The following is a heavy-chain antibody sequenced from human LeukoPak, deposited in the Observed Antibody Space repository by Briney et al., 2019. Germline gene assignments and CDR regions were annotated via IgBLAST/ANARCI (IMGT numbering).Heavy chain of an antibody. J-gene: IGHJ5*02. Sequence: SQTLSLTCTVSGGSISSGGYYWSWIRQHPGKGLEWIGYIYYSGSTYYNPSLKSRVTISVDTSKNQFSLKLSSVTAADTAVYYCARAPIVVVPAASNWFDPWGQGTLVTVSS. CDR2: IYYSGST. CDR1: GGSISSGGYY. CDR3: ARAPIVVVPAASNWFDP. V-gene: IGHV4-31*03. D-gene: IGHD2-2*01.